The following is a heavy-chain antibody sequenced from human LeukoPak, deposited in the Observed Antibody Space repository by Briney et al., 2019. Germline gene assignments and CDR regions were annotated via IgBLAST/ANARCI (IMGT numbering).Heavy chain of an antibody. J-gene: IGHJ3*02. CDR1: GGSISSGSYY. V-gene: IGHV4-61*01. D-gene: IGHD6-19*01. CDR3: ARADSSGWTGAFDI. Sequence: TSETLSLTCTVSGGSISSGSYYWSWIRQPPGKGLEWIGYIYYSGSTNYNPSLKSRVTISVDTSKNQFSLKLSSVTAADTAVYYCARADSSGWTGAFDIWGQGTMVTVSS. CDR2: IYYSGST.